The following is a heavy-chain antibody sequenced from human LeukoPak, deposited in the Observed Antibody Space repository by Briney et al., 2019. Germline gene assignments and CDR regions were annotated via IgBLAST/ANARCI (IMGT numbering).Heavy chain of an antibody. Sequence: GRSLRLSCAASGFTFDECAMHWVRQAPGKGLEWVAGISYNSGSIGYVDSVKGRFTISRDNAMNSLYLQMNSLRAEDTALYYCAKDRSGGGGSGARDYWGQGTLVTVSA. V-gene: IGHV3-9*01. J-gene: IGHJ4*02. CDR1: GFTFDECA. D-gene: IGHD3-16*01. CDR2: ISYNSGSI. CDR3: AKDRSGGGGSGARDY.